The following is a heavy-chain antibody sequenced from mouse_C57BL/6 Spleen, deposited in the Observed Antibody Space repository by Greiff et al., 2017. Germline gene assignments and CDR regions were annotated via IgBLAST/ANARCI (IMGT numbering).Heavy chain of an antibody. D-gene: IGHD2-5*01. V-gene: IGHV1-4*01. Sequence: QVQLKQSGAELARPGASVKMSCKASGYTFTSYTMHWVKQRPGQGLEWIGYINPNSGYTNYNQKFKDKATLTADKSSSTAYMQLSSLTSEDSAVYDYESEDSNFYFDYWGQGTTLTVSS. J-gene: IGHJ2*01. CDR1: GYTFTSYT. CDR3: ESEDSNFYFDY. CDR2: INPNSGYT.